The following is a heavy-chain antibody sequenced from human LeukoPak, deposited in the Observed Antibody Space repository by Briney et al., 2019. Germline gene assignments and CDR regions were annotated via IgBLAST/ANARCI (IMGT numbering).Heavy chain of an antibody. J-gene: IGHJ5*02. CDR2: IYYSGST. D-gene: IGHD3-16*01. V-gene: IGHV4-61*01. CDR3: ARDLGLLGGERRAPSDPNWFDP. CDR1: GGSISSSSYY. Sequence: PSETLSLTCTVSGGSISSSSYYWGWIRQPPGKGLEWIGYIYYSGSTNYNPSLKSRVTISVDTSKNQFSLKLSSVTAADTAVYYCARDLGLLGGERRAPSDPNWFDPWGQGTLVTVSS.